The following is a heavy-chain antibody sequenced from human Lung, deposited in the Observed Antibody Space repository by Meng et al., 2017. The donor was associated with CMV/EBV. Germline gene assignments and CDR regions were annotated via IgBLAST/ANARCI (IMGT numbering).Heavy chain of an antibody. CDR2: IRYDEKTK. V-gene: IGHV3-30*02. Sequence: GESLKISCTTSGFNFKIYGMHWVRQLPGEGLEWVAFIRYDEKTKYYADSVKGRFTIFRDNSRSTLYLQMNSLRVEDTAIYYCVKDFPGDCYPLCYYYSHDRDVWGQGNXVNGAS. J-gene: IGHJ6*02. CDR3: VKDFPGDCYPLCYYYSHDRDV. CDR1: GFNFKIYG. D-gene: IGHD2-21*01.